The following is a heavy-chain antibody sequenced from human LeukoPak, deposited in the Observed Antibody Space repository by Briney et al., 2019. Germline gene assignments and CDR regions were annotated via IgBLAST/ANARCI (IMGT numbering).Heavy chain of an antibody. V-gene: IGHV1-8*01. CDR2: MNPNSGNT. D-gene: IGHD2-21*01. CDR3: ARGRFPLYCGGDCYRAGWFDP. J-gene: IGHJ5*02. Sequence: GASVKVSCKASGYTFTTYDINWVRQATGQGLEWMGWMNPNSGNTGYAQKFQGRVTMTRNTSISTAYMELSSLRSEDTAVYYCARGRFPLYCGGDCYRAGWFDPWGQGTLVTVSS. CDR1: GYTFTTYD.